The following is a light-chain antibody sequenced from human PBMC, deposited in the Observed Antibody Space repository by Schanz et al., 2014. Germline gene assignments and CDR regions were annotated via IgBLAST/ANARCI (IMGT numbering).Light chain of an antibody. Sequence: QSALTQPASVSGSPGQSITISCTGTSSDVGGYNYVSWYQQYPGKAPKLMIYDVSNRPSGVSNRFSGSKSGNTASLTISGLQAEDEADYYCSAYVQGRNFVAFGGGTKLTVL. J-gene: IGLJ2*01. CDR3: SAYVQGRNFVA. CDR1: SSDVGGYNY. V-gene: IGLV2-14*03. CDR2: DVS.